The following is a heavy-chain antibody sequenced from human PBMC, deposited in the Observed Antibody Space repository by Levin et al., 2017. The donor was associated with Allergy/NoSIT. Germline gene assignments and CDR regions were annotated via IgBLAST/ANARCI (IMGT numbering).Heavy chain of an antibody. Sequence: KVSCKGSGYSFTSYWIGWVRQMPGKGLEWMGIIYPGDSDTRYSPSFQGQVTISADKSISTAYLQWSSLKASDTAMYYCARHQAGTTDYYYYGMDVWGQGTTVTVSS. D-gene: IGHD1-1*01. CDR2: IYPGDSDT. V-gene: IGHV5-51*01. CDR3: ARHQAGTTDYYYYGMDV. CDR1: GYSFTSYW. J-gene: IGHJ6*02.